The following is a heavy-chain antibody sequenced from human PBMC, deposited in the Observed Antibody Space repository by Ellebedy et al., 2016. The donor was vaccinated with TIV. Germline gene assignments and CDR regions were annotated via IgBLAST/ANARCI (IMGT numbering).Heavy chain of an antibody. D-gene: IGHD2-2*02. CDR2: IHGSGVST. J-gene: IGHJ1*01. CDR1: GFTFSSYA. CDR3: AKDPGYCSSTSCYRYFQH. V-gene: IGHV3-23*01. Sequence: GGSLRLXCAASGFTFSSYAMSWVRQAPGKGLEWVSAIHGSGVSTYYADSVKGRFTISRDNSKNTLYLQMNSLRAEDTAVYYCAKDPGYCSSTSCYRYFQHWGQGTLVTVSS.